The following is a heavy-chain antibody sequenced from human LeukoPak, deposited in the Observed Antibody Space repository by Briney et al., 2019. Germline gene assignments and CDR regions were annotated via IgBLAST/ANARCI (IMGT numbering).Heavy chain of an antibody. D-gene: IGHD5-18*01. J-gene: IGHJ4*02. Sequence: SETLSLTCAVYGGSFSDYYWSWIRQSPGKGLEWIGSIYYSGSTYYNPSLKSRVTISVDTSKNQFSLKLSSVTAADTAVYYCARHRYTAMASSFRYWGQGTLVTVSS. V-gene: IGHV4-34*01. CDR2: IYYSGST. CDR1: GGSFSDYY. CDR3: ARHRYTAMASSFRY.